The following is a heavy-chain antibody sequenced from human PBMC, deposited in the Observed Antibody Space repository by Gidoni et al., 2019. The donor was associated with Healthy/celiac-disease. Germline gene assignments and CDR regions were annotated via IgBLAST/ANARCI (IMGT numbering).Heavy chain of an antibody. CDR1: GGSTSSSSYY. Sequence: QLQLQESGRGLVKPSETLSLTCTVSGGSTSSSSYYWGWIRQPPGKGLEWIGSIYYSGRTSYNPSLKSRVTISVDTSKNQFSLKLSSVTAADTAVYYCARVAVASFDYWGQGTLVTVSS. D-gene: IGHD5-12*01. CDR3: ARVAVASFDY. V-gene: IGHV4-39*07. CDR2: IYYSGRT. J-gene: IGHJ4*02.